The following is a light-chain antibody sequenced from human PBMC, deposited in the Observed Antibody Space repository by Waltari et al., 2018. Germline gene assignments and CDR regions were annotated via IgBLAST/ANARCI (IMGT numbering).Light chain of an antibody. V-gene: IGKV3-11*01. J-gene: IGKJ4*01. CDR2: DAS. CDR1: QSVYSY. Sequence: EIMLTQSPATLSLSPGDRATLSCRASQSVYSYLAWYQQKPGQAPRLLIYDASSRATGVPARFSGSGSGTDFTLTISSLEPEDFAVYYCQQRGNWLRTFGGGTKVEIK. CDR3: QQRGNWLRT.